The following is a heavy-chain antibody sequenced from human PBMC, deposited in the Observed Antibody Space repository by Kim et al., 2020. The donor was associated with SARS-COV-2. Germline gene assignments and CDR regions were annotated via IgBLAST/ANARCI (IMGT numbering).Heavy chain of an antibody. V-gene: IGHV4-4*02. D-gene: IGHD5-18*01. J-gene: IGHJ6*02. CDR3: ARAARGYSYVESSEYYYYGMDV. CDR1: GGSISSSNW. Sequence: SETLSLTCAVSGGSISSSNWWSWVRQPPGKGLEWIGEIYHSGSTNYNPSLKSRVTISVDKSKNQFSLKLSSVTAADTAVYYCARAARGYSYVESSEYYYYGMDVWGQGTTVTVSS. CDR2: IYHSGST.